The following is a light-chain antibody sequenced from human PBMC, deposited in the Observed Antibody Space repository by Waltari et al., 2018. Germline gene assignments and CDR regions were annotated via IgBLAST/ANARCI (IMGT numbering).Light chain of an antibody. CDR3: QHRSARPMYT. J-gene: IGKJ2*01. Sequence: EIVLTKSPATLSFSSGEGANLPCRASQNIGTYLAWYQQKPGQAPRLLMYDASHRASGTPVRISGSASGTDFTLAISSLEPEDFAVYYCQHRSARPMYTFGQGTKLEIK. V-gene: IGKV3-11*01. CDR1: QNIGTY. CDR2: DAS.